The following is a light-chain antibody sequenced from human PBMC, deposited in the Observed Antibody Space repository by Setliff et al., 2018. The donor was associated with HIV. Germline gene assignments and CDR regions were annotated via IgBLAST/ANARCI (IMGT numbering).Light chain of an antibody. CDR2: TNS. CDR3: ASWDDSLKEYG. V-gene: IGLV1-44*01. CDR1: NSNIGTNT. Sequence: QSVLTQPPSASGTPGQRVTISCSGSNSNIGTNTVNWYQQLPGAAPKLLIYTNSHRPSGVPDRFSGSKSGTSASLAISGLRSEDEADYYCASWDDSLKEYGFGTGTKVTVL. J-gene: IGLJ1*01.